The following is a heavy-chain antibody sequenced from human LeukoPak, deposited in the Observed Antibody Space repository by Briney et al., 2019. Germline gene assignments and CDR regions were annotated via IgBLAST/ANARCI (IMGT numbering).Heavy chain of an antibody. D-gene: IGHD6-19*01. Sequence: GGSLRLSCAASGFTLSGAAMHWVRQASGKGLEWLGRIRSKADSYTTAYAASVKGRFTVSRDDSKNTAYLQMNSLKTEDTAVYYCRAAMAGYYFDLWGRGTLVTVSS. J-gene: IGHJ2*01. CDR2: IRSKADSYTT. CDR1: GFTLSGAA. CDR3: RAAMAGYYFDL. V-gene: IGHV3-73*01.